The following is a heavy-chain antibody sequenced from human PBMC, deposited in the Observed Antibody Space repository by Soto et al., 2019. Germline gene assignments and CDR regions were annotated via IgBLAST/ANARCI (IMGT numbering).Heavy chain of an antibody. J-gene: IGHJ5*02. V-gene: IGHV4-59*01. CDR3: AKRFGDYVGWFDP. CDR1: GVSITDYH. CDR2: IFSRGTP. Sequence: QVQLQESGPGLVKPSETLSLTCTVSGVSITDYHWSWIRQSPGRGLEWIGYIFSRGTPNYNPSVKSRVTISVDTSRNQFSLKLNSLTAADTAMYFCAKRFGDYVGWFDPWGQGALVIVSS. D-gene: IGHD4-17*01.